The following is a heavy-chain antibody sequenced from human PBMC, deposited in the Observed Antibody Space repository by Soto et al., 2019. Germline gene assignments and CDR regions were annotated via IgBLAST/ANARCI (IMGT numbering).Heavy chain of an antibody. V-gene: IGHV1-69*01. D-gene: IGHD3-22*01. Sequence: SVKVSCKASGGTFSSYAISWVRQAPGQGLEWMGGIIPIFGTANYGQKFQGRVTITADESTSTAYMELSSLRSEDTAVYYCARDRDLYYYDSSGYLGAFDIWGQGTMVTV. CDR2: IIPIFGTA. CDR1: GGTFSSYA. J-gene: IGHJ3*02. CDR3: ARDRDLYYYDSSGYLGAFDI.